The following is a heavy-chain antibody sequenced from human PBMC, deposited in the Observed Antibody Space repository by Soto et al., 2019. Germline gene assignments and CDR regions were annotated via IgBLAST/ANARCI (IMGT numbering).Heavy chain of an antibody. V-gene: IGHV4-34*01. CDR3: ARGYDTALAPIF. Sequence: SETLSLTCAVYGGSFSSYHWSWIRQTPGKGLEWIGEINRLTTTNYNPSLKSRVIISLDTPKNQFSLKLSSVTAADTAVYYCARGYDTALAPIFWGQGILVTVSS. J-gene: IGHJ4*02. CDR1: GGSFSSYH. D-gene: IGHD5-18*01. CDR2: INRLTTT.